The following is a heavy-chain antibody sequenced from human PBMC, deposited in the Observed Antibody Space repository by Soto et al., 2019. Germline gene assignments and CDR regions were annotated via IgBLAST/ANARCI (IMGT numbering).Heavy chain of an antibody. J-gene: IGHJ4*02. CDR1: AFTFRSYA. CDR2: ISGNAGST. V-gene: IGHV3-23*01. D-gene: IGHD6-19*01. CDR3: ARDRGGWYGGIDY. Sequence: GGSLRLSCAASAFTFRSYAMNWVRQAPGKGLEWVSSISGNAGSTFYADSVKGRFTISRDNSKDTLFLHMNSLRVEDTAVYYCARDRGGWYGGIDYWGQGTLVTVSS.